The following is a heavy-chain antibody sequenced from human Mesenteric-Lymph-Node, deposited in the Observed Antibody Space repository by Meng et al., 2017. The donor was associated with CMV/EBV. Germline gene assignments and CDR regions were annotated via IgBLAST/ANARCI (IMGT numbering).Heavy chain of an antibody. J-gene: IGHJ6*02. CDR3: ARDRVDTAIYYYYGMDV. CDR2: INPNSGGT. D-gene: IGHD5-18*01. Sequence: ASVKVSCKASGYTFTGYYVHWVRQAPGQGLEWMGWINPNSGGTNYAQKFQGRLTMTRDTSNSTAYMELSRLRSDDTAVYYCARDRVDTAIYYYYGMDVWGQGTTVTVSS. V-gene: IGHV1-2*02. CDR1: GYTFTGYY.